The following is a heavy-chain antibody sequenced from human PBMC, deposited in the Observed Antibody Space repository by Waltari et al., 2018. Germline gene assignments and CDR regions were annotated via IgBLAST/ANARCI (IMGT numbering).Heavy chain of an antibody. V-gene: IGHV4-39*07. D-gene: IGHD3-16*01. Sequence: QLQLQESGPGLVKPSETLSLTCTVSGGSISSSSYYWGWIRQPPGKGLEWIGSIYYSGSTYYNPSLKSRVTISVDTSKNQFSLKLSSVTAADTAVYYCARDGGSGEVPFDYWGQGTLVTVSS. CDR2: IYYSGST. CDR1: GGSISSSSYY. CDR3: ARDGGSGEVPFDY. J-gene: IGHJ4*02.